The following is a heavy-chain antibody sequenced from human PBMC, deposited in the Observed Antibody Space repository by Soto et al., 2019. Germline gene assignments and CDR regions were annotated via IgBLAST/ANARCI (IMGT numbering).Heavy chain of an antibody. CDR2: INHSGST. CDR3: ARVDYGDYYFDY. Sequence: SETLSLTCAVYGGSFSGYYWSWIRQPPGKGLEWIGEINHSGSTNYNPSLKSRVTISEDTSKNQFSLKLSSVTAADTAVYYCARVDYGDYYFDYWGQGTLVTVSS. J-gene: IGHJ4*02. CDR1: GGSFSGYY. D-gene: IGHD4-17*01. V-gene: IGHV4-34*01.